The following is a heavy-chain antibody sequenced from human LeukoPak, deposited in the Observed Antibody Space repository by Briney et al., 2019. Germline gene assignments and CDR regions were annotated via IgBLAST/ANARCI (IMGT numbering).Heavy chain of an antibody. J-gene: IGHJ4*02. V-gene: IGHV3-23*01. Sequence: PGGSLRLSCAASGFTFSSYGMSWVRQAPGKGLEWVSAISGSGGSTYYADSVKGRFTISRDNAKNTLYLQMNSLRAEDTAVYYCARVYGDYRRYFDYWGQGTLVTVSS. D-gene: IGHD4-17*01. CDR2: ISGSGGST. CDR3: ARVYGDYRRYFDY. CDR1: GFTFSSYG.